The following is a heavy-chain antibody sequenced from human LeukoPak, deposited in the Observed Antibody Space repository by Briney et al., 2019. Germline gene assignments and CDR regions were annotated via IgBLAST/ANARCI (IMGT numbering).Heavy chain of an antibody. D-gene: IGHD5-12*01. V-gene: IGHV4-31*03. CDR1: GGSISSGDYY. Sequence: SQTLSLTCSVSGGSISSGDYYWSWIRQHPGKGLEWIGYIHYSGSTYYNPSLKSRVSISVSTSKNRFSLQLSSVTAADTAVYYCARVIGYDQQDYWGQGTLVTVSS. CDR3: ARVIGYDQQDY. CDR2: IHYSGST. J-gene: IGHJ4*02.